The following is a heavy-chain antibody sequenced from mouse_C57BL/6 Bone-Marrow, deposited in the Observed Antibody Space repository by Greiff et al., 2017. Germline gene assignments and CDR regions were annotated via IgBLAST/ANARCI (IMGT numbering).Heavy chain of an antibody. CDR2: IYPGSGST. CDR3: ARPYYSNYWYFDV. CDR1: GYTFTSYW. D-gene: IGHD2-5*01. V-gene: IGHV1-55*01. J-gene: IGHJ1*03. Sequence: QVQLQQPGAELVKPGASVKMSCKASGYTFTSYWITWVKQRPGQGLEWIGDIYPGSGSTNYNEKFKSKATLTVDTTSSTAYMQLSSLTSEYSAVDYCARPYYSNYWYFDVWGTGTTVTVSS.